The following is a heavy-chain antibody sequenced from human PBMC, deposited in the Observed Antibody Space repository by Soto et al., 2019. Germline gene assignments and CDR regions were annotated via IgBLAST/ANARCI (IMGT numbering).Heavy chain of an antibody. CDR2: IYHSGST. V-gene: IGHV4-4*02. CDR3: ARGTSRMPYYYSCGMDV. CDR1: GGSISSSNW. D-gene: IGHD1-1*01. J-gene: IGHJ6*02. Sequence: SETLSLTCAVSGGSISSSNWWSWVRHPPGKGLEWIGEIYHSGSTNYNPSLKSRVTISVDKSKNQFSLKLSSVTAADTAVYYCARGTSRMPYYYSCGMDVWGQGTTVTGSS.